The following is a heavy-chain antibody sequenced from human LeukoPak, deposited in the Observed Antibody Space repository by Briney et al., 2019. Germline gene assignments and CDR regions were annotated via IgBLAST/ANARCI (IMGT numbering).Heavy chain of an antibody. J-gene: IGHJ4*02. Sequence: GGSLRLSCAASGFTFSSYSMNWVRQAPGKGLEWVSYISSSSSTIYYADSVKGRFTISRDNAKNSLYLQMNSLRAEDTAVYYCAREEGATTVYYFDYWGQGTLVTVSS. V-gene: IGHV3-48*04. CDR2: ISSSSSTI. D-gene: IGHD1-26*01. CDR1: GFTFSSYS. CDR3: AREEGATTVYYFDY.